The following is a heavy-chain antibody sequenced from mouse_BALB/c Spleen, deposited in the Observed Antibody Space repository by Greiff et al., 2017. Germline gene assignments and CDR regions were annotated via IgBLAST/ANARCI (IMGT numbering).Heavy chain of an antibody. CDR2: INPGSGGT. V-gene: IGHV1-54*01. J-gene: IGHJ2*01. CDR3: ATHGNNYFDY. Sequence: QVQLQQSGAELVRPGTSVKVSCKASGYAFTNYLIEWVKQRPGQGLEWIGVINPGSGGTNYNEKFKGKATLTADKSSSTAYMQLSSLTSDDSAVYFCATHGNNYFDYWGQGTTLTVSS. CDR1: GYAFTNYL. D-gene: IGHD2-1*01.